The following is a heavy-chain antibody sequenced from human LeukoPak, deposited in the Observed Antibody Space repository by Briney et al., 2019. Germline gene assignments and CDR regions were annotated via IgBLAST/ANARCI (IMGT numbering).Heavy chain of an antibody. CDR1: GFTFTNYA. V-gene: IGHV1-3*01. CDR2: INAGNGHT. Sequence: ASVKVSCKASGFTFTNYAMQWVRQAPGQRLEWMGWINAGNGHTRYSQRFQGRVTITRDTSATTVYMEVTSLRSEDTAVYYCARGIWSRAVSSYYFDYWGQGTLVTVSS. D-gene: IGHD3-3*01. CDR3: ARGIWSRAVSSYYFDY. J-gene: IGHJ4*02.